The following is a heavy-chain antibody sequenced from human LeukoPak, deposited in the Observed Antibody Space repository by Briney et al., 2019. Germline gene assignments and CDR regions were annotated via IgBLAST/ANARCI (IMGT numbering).Heavy chain of an antibody. CDR1: GFTFSSYA. J-gene: IGHJ4*02. Sequence: GGSLRLSCAASGFTFSSYAMSWVRQAPGKGLEWVSAISGSGGSTYYADSVKGRFTISRDNAKNSLYLQMNSLRAEDTAVYYCARASGYADFDYWGQGTLVTVSS. CDR2: ISGSGGST. V-gene: IGHV3-23*01. CDR3: ARASGYADFDY. D-gene: IGHD5-12*01.